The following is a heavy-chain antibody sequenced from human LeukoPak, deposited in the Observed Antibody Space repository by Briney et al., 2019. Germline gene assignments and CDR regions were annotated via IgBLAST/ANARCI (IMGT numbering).Heavy chain of an antibody. V-gene: IGHV4-59*01. CDR2: IYYSGST. J-gene: IGHJ4*02. CDR1: GGSISSYY. D-gene: IGHD1-26*01. Sequence: TSETLSLTCTVSGGSISSYYWSWLRQPPGKGLEWIGYIYYSGSTNYNPSLKSRVTISVDTSKNQFSLKLTSVTAADTAVYYCARGDRVGATTFSLGYWGQGTLVTVSS. CDR3: ARGDRVGATTFSLGY.